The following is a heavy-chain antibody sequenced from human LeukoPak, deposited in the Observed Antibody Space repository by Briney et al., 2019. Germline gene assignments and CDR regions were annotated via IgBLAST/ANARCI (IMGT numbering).Heavy chain of an antibody. J-gene: IGHJ4*02. V-gene: IGHV3-30*02. CDR1: GFTFSSYG. Sequence: GGSLRLSCAASGFTFSSYGMHWVRQAPGKGLEWVAFIRYDGSNKYHADSVKGRFTISRDNSKNTLYLQMNSLRTEDTALYYCAKDIDYGSGSYYKSLDYWGQGPLVTVSS. CDR2: IRYDGSNK. CDR3: AKDIDYGSGSYYKSLDY. D-gene: IGHD3-10*01.